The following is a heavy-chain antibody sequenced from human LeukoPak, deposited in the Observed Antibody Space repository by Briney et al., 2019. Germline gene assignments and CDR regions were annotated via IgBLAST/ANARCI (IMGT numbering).Heavy chain of an antibody. J-gene: IGHJ4*02. CDR1: GYSFSSYC. CDR3: ARDSDYGRLMDY. Sequence: ASVKVSCKASGYSFSSYCISWVRQAPGQGLQWMGWISAYDCNTNYAQKFQGRVTMTTDTSTSTAYMELRSLRSEDTAVYYCARDSDYGRLMDYWGQGTLVTVSS. V-gene: IGHV1-18*01. D-gene: IGHD4-17*01. CDR2: ISAYDCNT.